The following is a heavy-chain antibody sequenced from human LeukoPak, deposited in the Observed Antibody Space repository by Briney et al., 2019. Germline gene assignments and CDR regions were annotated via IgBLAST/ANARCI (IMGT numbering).Heavy chain of an antibody. V-gene: IGHV1-18*01. CDR1: GYTFTSYD. CDR2: ISAYNGNT. Sequence: ASVKVSCKASGYTFTSYDINWVRQATGQGLEWMGWISAYNGNTNYAQKLQGRVTMTTDTSTSTAYMELRSLRSDDTAVYYCARTAVVVISNWFDPWGQGTLVTVSS. J-gene: IGHJ5*02. CDR3: ARTAVVVISNWFDP. D-gene: IGHD3-22*01.